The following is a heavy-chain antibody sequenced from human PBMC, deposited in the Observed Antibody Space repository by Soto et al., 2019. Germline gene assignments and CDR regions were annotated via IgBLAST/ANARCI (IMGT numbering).Heavy chain of an antibody. CDR1: GYSFTSYW. J-gene: IGHJ6*02. CDR2: IYPGDSDT. D-gene: IGHD2-2*01. V-gene: IGHV5-51*01. Sequence: GESLKISCKGSGYSFTSYWIGWVRQVPGKGLEWMGIIYPGDSDTRYSPSFQGQVTISADKSISTAYLQWSSLKASDTAMYYCARTSNFCSSTSCYVDYYYGMDVWGQGTTVTVSS. CDR3: ARTSNFCSSTSCYVDYYYGMDV.